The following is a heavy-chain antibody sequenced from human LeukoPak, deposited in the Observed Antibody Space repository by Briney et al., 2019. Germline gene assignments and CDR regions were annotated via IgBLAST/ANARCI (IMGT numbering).Heavy chain of an antibody. Sequence: GGSLRLSCEVSGFTFSSHGMAWVRQDPGKALDWVSGINGRGDDKYYADSVKGRFTISRDNSKNTLYLQMNSLRAEDTAVYYCAKDDDYGDYFDYWGQGTLVTVSS. CDR3: AKDDDYGDYFDY. D-gene: IGHD4-17*01. V-gene: IGHV3-23*01. CDR1: GFTFSSHG. J-gene: IGHJ4*02. CDR2: INGRGDDK.